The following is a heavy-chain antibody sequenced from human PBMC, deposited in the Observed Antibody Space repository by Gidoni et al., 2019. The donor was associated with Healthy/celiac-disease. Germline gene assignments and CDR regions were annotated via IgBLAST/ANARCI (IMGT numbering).Heavy chain of an antibody. D-gene: IGHD6-13*01. V-gene: IGHV1-3*01. Sequence: QVQLVQSGAEVKKPGASVKVSCKASGYTFTSYAMHWGRQAPGQRLEWMGWINAGNGNTKYSQKFQGRVTITRDTSASTAYMELSSLRSEDTAVYYCAREGSSSWLYYFDYWGQGTLVTVSS. CDR2: INAGNGNT. J-gene: IGHJ4*02. CDR3: AREGSSSWLYYFDY. CDR1: GYTFTSYA.